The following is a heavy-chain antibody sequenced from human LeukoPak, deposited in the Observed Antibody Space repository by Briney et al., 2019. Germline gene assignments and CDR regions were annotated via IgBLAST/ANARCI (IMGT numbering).Heavy chain of an antibody. J-gene: IGHJ4*02. CDR3: AREFLEYSSGWPYYFDY. CDR1: GGSISSYY. Sequence: PSETLSLTCTVSGGSISSYYWSWIRQPPGKGLEWIGYIYYSGSTNYNPSLKSRVTISVDPSKNQFSLKLSSVTAADTAVYYCAREFLEYSSGWPYYFDYWGQGTLVTVSS. CDR2: IYYSGST. V-gene: IGHV4-59*01. D-gene: IGHD6-19*01.